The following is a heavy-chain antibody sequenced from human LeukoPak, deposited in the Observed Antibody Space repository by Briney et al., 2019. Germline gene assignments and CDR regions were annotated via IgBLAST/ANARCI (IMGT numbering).Heavy chain of an antibody. CDR2: ISGGSGST. CDR3: ARGSSGGSGWYFDY. J-gene: IGHJ4*02. CDR1: GFTFSSYA. D-gene: IGHD3-22*01. Sequence: GGSLRLSCAASGFTFSSYATSWVRQAPGKGLAWVSTISGGSGSTYCADSVKGRFTISRDNSKNTLYLQMNSLRAEDTAVYYCARGSSGGSGWYFDYWGQGTLVTVSS. V-gene: IGHV3-23*01.